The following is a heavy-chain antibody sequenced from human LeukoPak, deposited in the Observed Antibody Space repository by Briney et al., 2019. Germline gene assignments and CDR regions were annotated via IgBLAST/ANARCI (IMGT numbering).Heavy chain of an antibody. Sequence: ASVKVSCKASGYDFTGYYVHWVRQAPGHGFEWTGWVNPRNGGTHYAQNFQGRVTITGDTSITTAYMELGSLTSDDTAVYYCATGLQYGLWGVPYFYYMHAWGKGTTVTVSS. CDR3: ATGLQYGLWGVPYFYYMHA. CDR1: GYDFTGYY. V-gene: IGHV1-2*02. J-gene: IGHJ6*03. CDR2: VNPRNGGT. D-gene: IGHD3-10*01.